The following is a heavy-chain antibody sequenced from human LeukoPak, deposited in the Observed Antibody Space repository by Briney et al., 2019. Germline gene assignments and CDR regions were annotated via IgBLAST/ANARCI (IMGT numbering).Heavy chain of an antibody. Sequence: PSETLSLTCTVSGGSISSGGYYWSWIRQHPGKGLEWIGYIYYSGSTYYNPSLKSRVTISVDTSKNQFSLKLSSVTAADTAVYYCARSLTTVTNLYWYFDLWGRGTLVTVSS. CDR3: ARSLTTVTNLYWYFDL. CDR1: GGSISSGGYY. CDR2: IYYSGST. J-gene: IGHJ2*01. V-gene: IGHV4-31*03. D-gene: IGHD4-17*01.